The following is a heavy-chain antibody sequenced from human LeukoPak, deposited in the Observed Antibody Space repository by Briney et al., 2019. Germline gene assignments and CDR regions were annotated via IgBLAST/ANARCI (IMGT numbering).Heavy chain of an antibody. CDR1: GGSISSYY. D-gene: IGHD6-13*01. Sequence: SETLSLTCTVSGGSISSYYWSWIRQPPGKGLEWIGYIYYSGSTNYNPSLKSRVTISVDTSKNQFSLKLSSVTAADTAVYYCARAHTSSWYMDYWGQGTLVTVSS. CDR3: ARAHTSSWYMDY. J-gene: IGHJ4*02. CDR2: IYYSGST. V-gene: IGHV4-59*01.